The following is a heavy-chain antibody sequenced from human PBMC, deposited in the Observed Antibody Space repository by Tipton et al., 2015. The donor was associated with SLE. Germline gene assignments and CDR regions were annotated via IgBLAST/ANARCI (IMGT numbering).Heavy chain of an antibody. D-gene: IGHD3-10*01. CDR2: IFHSGNA. J-gene: IGHJ3*01. CDR3: ARDLAGVKDY. V-gene: IGHV4-30-2*01. Sequence: TLSLTCAVSGGSINSGDYSWSWIRQPPGKGLEWIGYIFHSGNAYYNPSLKSRVTISVDMSRNQFSLRLSSVTAADTGMYYCARDLAGVKDYWGRGTNVTVSS. CDR1: GGSINSGDYS.